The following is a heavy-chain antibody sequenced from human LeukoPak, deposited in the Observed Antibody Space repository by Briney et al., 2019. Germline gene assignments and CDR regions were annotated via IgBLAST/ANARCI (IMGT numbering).Heavy chain of an antibody. J-gene: IGHJ4*02. Sequence: PGGSLRLSCAASGFTLNNDAMSWVRQAPGKGLEWVSAINGDTTHYAGSVKGRFTISRDNSKNTLYLQMNSLRAEDTAVYYCAKDSAKKYDDYWGQGTLVTVSS. CDR1: GFTLNNDA. CDR2: INGDTT. D-gene: IGHD2/OR15-2a*01. CDR3: AKDSAKKYDDY. V-gene: IGHV3-23*01.